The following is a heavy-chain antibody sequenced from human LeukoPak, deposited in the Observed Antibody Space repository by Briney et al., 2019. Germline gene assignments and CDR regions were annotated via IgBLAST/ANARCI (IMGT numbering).Heavy chain of an antibody. CDR2: ISSSATTI. CDR1: EFTFSNYE. CDR3: AKNIRYNDSNGYPYYYYYMDV. Sequence: GGSLRLSCAASEFTFSNYEMHWVRQAPGKGLEWVSYISSSATTIYYADSVKGRFTISRDNSKNTLYLQMNSLRAEDTAIYYCAKNIRYNDSNGYPYYYYYMDVWGKGTTVTVSS. J-gene: IGHJ6*03. V-gene: IGHV3-48*03. D-gene: IGHD3-22*01.